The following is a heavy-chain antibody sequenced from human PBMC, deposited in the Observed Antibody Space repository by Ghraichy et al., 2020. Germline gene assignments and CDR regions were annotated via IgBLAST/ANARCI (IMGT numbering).Heavy chain of an antibody. CDR1: GFTFNSYS. Sequence: GGSLRLSCAASGFTFNSYSMNWVRQAPGKGLEWVSYISPTSDTILYADSVKGRFTISRDNAKNSLYLQVNSLRAEDTAVYYCTRASYIFSPDYGCQGTLVTVSS. V-gene: IGHV3-48*01. D-gene: IGHD2-2*02. CDR3: TRASYIFSPDY. CDR2: ISPTSDTI. J-gene: IGHJ4*02.